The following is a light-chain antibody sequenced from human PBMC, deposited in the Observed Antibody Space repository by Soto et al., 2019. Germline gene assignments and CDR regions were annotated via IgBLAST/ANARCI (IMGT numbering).Light chain of an antibody. V-gene: IGKV1-17*01. J-gene: IGKJ1*01. CDR2: ATS. CDR1: QGIRND. CDR3: LQHDNYPWT. Sequence: DIHMTQSPSSLSASVGYRLPITCRASQGIRNDLGWYQQKAGKVPKRLIYATSSLDSGVPSRFRGSGSGTDFTLTISSLQPEDSETYYCLQHDNYPWTFGQGTKVDIK.